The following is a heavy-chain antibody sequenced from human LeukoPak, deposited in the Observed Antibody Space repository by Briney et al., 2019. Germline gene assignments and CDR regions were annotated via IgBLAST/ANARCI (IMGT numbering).Heavy chain of an antibody. Sequence: SETLSLTCAVYGGSFSGYYWSWIRQPPGKGLEWIGEINHSGSANYNPSLKSRVTISVDTSKNQFPLKLSSVTAADTAVYYCARVHAVATLGSWGQGTLVTVSS. CDR2: INHSGSA. D-gene: IGHD6-19*01. CDR1: GGSFSGYY. CDR3: ARVHAVATLGS. J-gene: IGHJ4*02. V-gene: IGHV4-34*01.